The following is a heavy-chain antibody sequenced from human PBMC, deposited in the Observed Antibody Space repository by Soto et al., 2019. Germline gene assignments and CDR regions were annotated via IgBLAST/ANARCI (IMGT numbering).Heavy chain of an antibody. V-gene: IGHV3-23*01. CDR1: GFTFSSYA. J-gene: IGHJ5*02. D-gene: IGHD5-18*01. CDR3: AKDGDTAMAYYNCFAP. CDR2: VSGSGGST. Sequence: EVQLLESGGGLVQPGGSLRLSCAASGFTFSSYAMSWVRQAPGKGLEWVSTVSGSGGSTYYADSVKGRFTISRDSSKHTLYLQMNSLTVEDTAVYYCAKDGDTAMAYYNCFAPWGQGTLVTVSS.